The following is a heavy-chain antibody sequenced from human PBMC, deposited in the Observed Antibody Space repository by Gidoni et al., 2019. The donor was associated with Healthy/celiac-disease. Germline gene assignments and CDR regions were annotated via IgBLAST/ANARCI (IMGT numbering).Heavy chain of an antibody. V-gene: IGHV1-2*02. Sequence: QVQLVQSGAEVKKPGASVKVSCKASGYTFTGYYMHWVRQAPGQGLEWMGWINPNSGGTNYAQKFQGRVTMTRDTSISTAYMELSRLRSDDTAVYYCARGPIAVAGRLTAPDAFDIWGQGTMVTVSS. CDR1: GYTFTGYY. CDR3: ARGPIAVAGRLTAPDAFDI. CDR2: INPNSGGT. J-gene: IGHJ3*02. D-gene: IGHD6-19*01.